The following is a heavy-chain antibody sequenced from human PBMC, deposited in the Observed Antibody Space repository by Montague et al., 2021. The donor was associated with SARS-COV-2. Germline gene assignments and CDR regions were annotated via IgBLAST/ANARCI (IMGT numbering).Heavy chain of an antibody. CDR1: GGSFSGYY. J-gene: IGHJ6*03. CDR2: ISDSGST. D-gene: IGHD3-3*01. CDR3: ARGRAARSITIFGVVNPAIRYYYYMDV. V-gene: IGHV4-34*01. Sequence: SETLSLTCAVYGGSFSGYYWSWIRQPPGKGLEWIGEISDSGSTYYNPSLKSRVTISVDTSKNQFSLKLSSVTAADTAVYYCARGRAARSITIFGVVNPAIRYYYYMDVWGKGTTGTVSS.